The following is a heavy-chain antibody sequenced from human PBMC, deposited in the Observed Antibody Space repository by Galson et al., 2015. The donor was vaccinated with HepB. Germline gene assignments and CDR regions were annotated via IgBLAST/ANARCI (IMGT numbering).Heavy chain of an antibody. V-gene: IGHV1-18*04. CDR2: ISVYNGDT. CDR1: GYTFTDYG. CDR3: ARDLGFLPAPGANNWFDP. D-gene: IGHD1-1*01. J-gene: IGHJ5*02. Sequence: SVKVSCKASGYTFTDYGISWVRQAPGQGLEWMGWISVYNGDTKYAQKFQGRVTMTTDTSTNTAYMELRSLRSDDTAVYYCARDLGFLPAPGANNWFDPWGQGTLVTVSS.